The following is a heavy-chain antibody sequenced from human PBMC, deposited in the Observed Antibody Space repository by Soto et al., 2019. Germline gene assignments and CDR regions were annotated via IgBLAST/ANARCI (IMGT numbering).Heavy chain of an antibody. CDR1: GFIFKNYA. CDR2: ISGGGDRT. Sequence: GSLRLSCAGSGFIFKNYAMSWARQAPGKGLEWVSAISGGGDRTYYADSVKGRFTISRDNSKKILYLQMRSLRADDTAVYYCANWVEGTMVYFDYWGLGTLVTVSS. D-gene: IGHD2-8*01. J-gene: IGHJ4*02. V-gene: IGHV3-23*01. CDR3: ANWVEGTMVYFDY.